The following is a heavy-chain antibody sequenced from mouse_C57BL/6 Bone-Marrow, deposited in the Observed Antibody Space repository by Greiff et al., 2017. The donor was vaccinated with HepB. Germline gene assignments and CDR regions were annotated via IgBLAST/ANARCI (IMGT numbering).Heavy chain of an antibody. V-gene: IGHV1-64*01. CDR2: IHPNSGST. CDR1: GYTFTSYW. CDR3: APYYYGDWYFDV. D-gene: IGHD1-1*01. J-gene: IGHJ1*03. Sequence: QVQLKQPGAELVKPGASVKLSCKASGYTFTSYWMHWVKQRPGQGLEWIGMIHPNSGSTNYNEKFKSKATLTVDKSSSTAYMQLSSLTSEDSAVYYCAPYYYGDWYFDVWGTGTTVTVSS.